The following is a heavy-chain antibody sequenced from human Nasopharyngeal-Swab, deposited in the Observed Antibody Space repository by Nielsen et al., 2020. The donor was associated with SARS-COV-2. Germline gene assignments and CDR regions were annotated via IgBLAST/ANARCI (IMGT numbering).Heavy chain of an antibody. V-gene: IGHV4-4*07. J-gene: IGHJ4*02. CDR3: ARDPYAYSSSWYDDSGYFDY. CDR2: IYTSGST. D-gene: IGHD6-13*01. Sequence: WIRQPPGKGLEWIGRIYTSGSTNYNPSLKSRVTMSVDTSKNQFSLKLSSVTAADTAVYYCARDPYAYSSSWYDDSGYFDYWGQGTLVTVS.